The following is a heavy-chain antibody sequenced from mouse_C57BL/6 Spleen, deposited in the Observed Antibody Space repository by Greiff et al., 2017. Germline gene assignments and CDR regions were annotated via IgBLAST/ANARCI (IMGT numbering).Heavy chain of an antibody. D-gene: IGHD1-1*01. V-gene: IGHV1-52*01. CDR3: ARDEVYGSSYGFAY. CDR2: IDPSDSET. Sequence: QVQLQQPGAELVRPGSSVKLSCKASGYTFTSYWMHWVKQRPIQGLEWIGNIDPSDSETHYNQKFKDKATLTVDKSSSTAYMQLSSLTSEDSAVYYCARDEVYGSSYGFAYWGQGTLVTVSA. CDR1: GYTFTSYW. J-gene: IGHJ3*01.